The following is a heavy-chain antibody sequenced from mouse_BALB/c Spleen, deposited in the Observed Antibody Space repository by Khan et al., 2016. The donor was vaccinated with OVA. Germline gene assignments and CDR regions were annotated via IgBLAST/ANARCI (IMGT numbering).Heavy chain of an antibody. J-gene: IGHJ2*01. CDR2: IYPGTDNT. V-gene: IGHV1-76*01. CDR3: ASEGDLDYFDY. CDR1: GYTFTSYS. Sequence: QVQLQESGAELARPGASVKLSCKTSGYTFTSYSIHWVKQRSGQGLEWIARIYPGTDNTNYNEKLKDKATLTADKSSTTAYMQLSSLKSEDSAVYVGASEGDLDYFDYWGQGTMLTVSA.